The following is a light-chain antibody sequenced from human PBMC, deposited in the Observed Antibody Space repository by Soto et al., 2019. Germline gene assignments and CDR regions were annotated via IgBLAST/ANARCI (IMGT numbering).Light chain of an antibody. V-gene: IGLV1-51*01. J-gene: IGLJ2*01. CDR1: SSNIGGNN. Sequence: QSVLTQPPSVSAAPGQKVTISCSGSSSNIGGNNVSCYQVLPRTAPKLLIYDNKKRHSGIPDRFSGSKSGTSAPLGLTELQSGDGAGYYCGILEISLETVVFGGGTKLTVL. CDR3: GILEISLETVV. CDR2: DNK.